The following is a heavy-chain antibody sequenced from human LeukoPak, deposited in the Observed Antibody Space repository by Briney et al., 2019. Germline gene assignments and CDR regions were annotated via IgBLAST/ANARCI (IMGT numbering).Heavy chain of an antibody. CDR3: ARVSVDCSGGSCGAFDI. D-gene: IGHD2-15*01. CDR1: GGSISSGGYS. V-gene: IGHV4-30-4*07. J-gene: IGHJ3*02. CDR2: IYYSGST. Sequence: SETLSLTCAVSGGSISSGGYSWSWIRQPPGKGLEWIGYIYYSGSTYYNPSLKSRVTISVDTSKNQFSLKLSSVTAADTAVYYCARVSVDCSGGSCGAFDIWGQGTMVTVSS.